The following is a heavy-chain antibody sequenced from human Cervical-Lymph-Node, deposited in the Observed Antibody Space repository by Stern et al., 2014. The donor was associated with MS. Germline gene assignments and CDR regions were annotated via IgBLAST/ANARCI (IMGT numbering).Heavy chain of an antibody. CDR1: GGSISSSGYY. CDR2: IHDSGST. J-gene: IGHJ5*02. CDR3: ATTRWDLFTWNWFDP. V-gene: IGHV4-61*02. D-gene: IGHD1-26*01. Sequence: QVQLVQSGPGLVKPSQTLSLTCTVSGGSISSSGYYWSWIRQPADKGLEWIGRIHDSGSTYYNPSLKSRVTISKDTAKNKFSLKLPSVTAADTAVYYCATTRWDLFTWNWFDPWGQGTLVTVSS.